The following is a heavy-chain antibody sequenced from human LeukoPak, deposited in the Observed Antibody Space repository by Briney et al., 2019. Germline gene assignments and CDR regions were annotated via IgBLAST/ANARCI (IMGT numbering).Heavy chain of an antibody. J-gene: IGHJ6*02. CDR2: MYYSGSS. D-gene: IGHD3-16*01. Sequence: PSETLSLTCTVSGASISSCYWCWIRQPPGPGLEWIGYMYYSGSSSYNPSLKRRVTISVDTSKNELSLKLSSVTAADTAVYYGARDNYDFYYTMDVWGQGTTVTVSS. V-gene: IGHV4-59*01. CDR1: GASISSCY. CDR3: ARDNYDFYYTMDV.